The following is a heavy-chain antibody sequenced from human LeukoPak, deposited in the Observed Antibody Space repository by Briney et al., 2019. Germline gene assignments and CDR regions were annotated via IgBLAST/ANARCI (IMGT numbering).Heavy chain of an antibody. CDR1: GYTFTSYY. V-gene: IGHV1-46*01. D-gene: IGHD3-22*01. CDR2: INPSGGST. Sequence: ASVKVSFKASGYTFTSYYMHWVRQAPGQGLEWMGIINPSGGSTSYAQKFQGRVTMTRDMSTSTVYMELSSLRSEDTAVYYCAREYVEIYYDSSGYYLDYWGQGTLVTVSS. CDR3: AREYVEIYYDSSGYYLDY. J-gene: IGHJ4*02.